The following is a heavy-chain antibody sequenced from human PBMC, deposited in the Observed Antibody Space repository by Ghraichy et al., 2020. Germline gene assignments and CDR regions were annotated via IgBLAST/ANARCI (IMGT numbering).Heavy chain of an antibody. D-gene: IGHD2-2*02. V-gene: IGHV4-34*01. CDR1: GGSFSGYY. J-gene: IGHJ5*02. Sequence: SETLSLTCAVYGGSFSGYYWSWIRQPPGKGLEWIGEINHSGSTNYNPSLKSRVTISVDTSKNQFSLKLSSVTAADTAVYYCARGVVVVPAAIINNWFDPWGQGTLVTVSS. CDR2: INHSGST. CDR3: ARGVVVVPAAIINNWFDP.